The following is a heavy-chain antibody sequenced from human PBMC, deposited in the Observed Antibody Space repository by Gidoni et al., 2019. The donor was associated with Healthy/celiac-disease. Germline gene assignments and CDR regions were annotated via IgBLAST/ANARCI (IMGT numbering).Heavy chain of an antibody. Sequence: QITLKESGPTLVKPTQTLTLTCTFSGFSLSTSGVGVGWIRQPPGKALEWLALIYWNDDKRYSPSLKSRLTITKDTSKNQVVLTMTNMDPVDTATYYCAHSLREGSSGYPNYFDYWGQGTLVTVSS. CDR1: GFSLSTSGVG. D-gene: IGHD3-22*01. CDR2: IYWNDDK. J-gene: IGHJ4*02. CDR3: AHSLREGSSGYPNYFDY. V-gene: IGHV2-5*01.